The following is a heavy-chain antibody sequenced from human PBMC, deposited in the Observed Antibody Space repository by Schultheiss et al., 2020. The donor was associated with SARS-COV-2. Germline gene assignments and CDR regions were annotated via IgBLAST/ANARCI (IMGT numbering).Heavy chain of an antibody. CDR1: GYTFTSYG. CDR3: AREVPAAIIYYGMDV. Sequence: ASVKVSCKASGYTFTSYGISWVRQAPGQGLEWMGWISAYNGNTNYAQKLQGRVTMTTDTSTRTAYMELRSLRSDDTAVYYCAREVPAAIIYYGMDVWGQGTTVTVSS. CDR2: ISAYNGNT. V-gene: IGHV1-18*01. J-gene: IGHJ6*02. D-gene: IGHD2-2*02.